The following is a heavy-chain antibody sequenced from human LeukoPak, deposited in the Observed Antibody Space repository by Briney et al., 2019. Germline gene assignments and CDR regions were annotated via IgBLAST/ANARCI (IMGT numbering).Heavy chain of an antibody. Sequence: GGSLRLSCAASGFTFSSYWMSWVRQAPGKGLEWVSGISWNSGNIGYADSVKSRFTISRDNAKNSLYLQMNRLRAEDTALYYCAKGPGYTDYDFGDYWGQGTLVTVSS. CDR1: GFTFSSYW. CDR2: ISWNSGNI. D-gene: IGHD5-12*01. V-gene: IGHV3-9*01. CDR3: AKGPGYTDYDFGDY. J-gene: IGHJ4*02.